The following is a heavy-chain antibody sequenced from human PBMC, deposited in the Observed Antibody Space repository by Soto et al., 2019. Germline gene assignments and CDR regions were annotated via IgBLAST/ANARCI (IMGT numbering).Heavy chain of an antibody. CDR2: IYYSGSN. CDR1: GGSVSSGSYY. D-gene: IGHD6-19*01. Sequence: KPSETLSLTCTVSGGSVSSGSYYWSWIRQPPGTGLEWIGYIYYSGSNNYTQSLKSRVPISVDTSKNQFSLKLSSVTAADPAVYYCAREALPYSSGWYVEDFVDYWGQGTRVTVSS. CDR3: AREALPYSSGWYVEDFVDY. V-gene: IGHV4-61*01. J-gene: IGHJ4*02.